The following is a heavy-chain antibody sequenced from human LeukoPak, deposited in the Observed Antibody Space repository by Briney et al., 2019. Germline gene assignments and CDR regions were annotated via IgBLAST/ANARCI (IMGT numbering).Heavy chain of an antibody. CDR1: GYTFTGYY. CDR2: INPNGGDT. J-gene: IGHJ3*02. CDR3: ARVSDRSAHPSGAFDI. V-gene: IGHV1-2*02. D-gene: IGHD3-22*01. Sequence: ASVKVSCKASGYTFTGYYIHWVRQAPGQGLEWLGWINPNGGDTYYAQKFQGRVTMTRDTSITTAYMELSRLRSDDTAVYYCARVSDRSAHPSGAFDIWGQGTMVTVSS.